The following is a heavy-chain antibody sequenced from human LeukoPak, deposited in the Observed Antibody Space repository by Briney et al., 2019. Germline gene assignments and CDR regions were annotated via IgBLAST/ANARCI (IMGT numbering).Heavy chain of an antibody. V-gene: IGHV3-23*01. D-gene: IGHD5-18*01. Sequence: PGGTLRLSCAASGFTFSSYGMSRVRQAPGKGLEWVSAISGSGGSTYYADSVKGRFTISRDNSKNTLYLQMNSLRAEDTAVYYCAKDVREGAMVLDYWGQGTLVTVSS. CDR3: AKDVREGAMVLDY. CDR1: GFTFSSYG. CDR2: ISGSGGST. J-gene: IGHJ4*02.